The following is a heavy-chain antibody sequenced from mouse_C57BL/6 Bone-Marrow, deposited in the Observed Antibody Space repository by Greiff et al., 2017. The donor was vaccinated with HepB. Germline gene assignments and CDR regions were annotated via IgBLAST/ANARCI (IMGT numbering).Heavy chain of an antibody. J-gene: IGHJ4*01. CDR2: ISSGSSTI. V-gene: IGHV5-17*01. D-gene: IGHD3-2*02. CDR1: GFTFSDYG. Sequence: EVQLVESGGGLVKPGGSLKLSCAASGFTFSDYGMHWVRQAPEKGLEWVAYISSGSSTIYYADTVKGRFTISRDNAKNTLFLQMTSLRSEDTAMYYCARPSQLRLRYAMDYWGQGTSVTVSS. CDR3: ARPSQLRLRYAMDY.